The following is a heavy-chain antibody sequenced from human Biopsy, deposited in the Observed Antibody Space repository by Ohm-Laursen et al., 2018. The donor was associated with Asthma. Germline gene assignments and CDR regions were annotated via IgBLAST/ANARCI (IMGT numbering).Heavy chain of an antibody. J-gene: IGHJ4*02. CDR1: GFTFSSYA. V-gene: IGHV3-30-3*01. CDR2: GGSYYDEGLK. D-gene: IGHD3-3*01. CDR3: ARDVMEWYLPAFDF. Sequence: SLRLSCTASGFTFSSYAMHWVRQAPGKGLEWVAVGGSYYDEGLKYYADSVNGRFTVSTDDSKNTLYLQMNSLRPDATAVYYCARDVMEWYLPAFDFWGQGTLVTVSS.